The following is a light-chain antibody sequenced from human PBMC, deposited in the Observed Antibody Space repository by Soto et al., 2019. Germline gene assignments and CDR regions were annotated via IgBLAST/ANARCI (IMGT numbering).Light chain of an antibody. V-gene: IGLV2-8*01. CDR1: SSDVGGYNY. CDR3: SAYAGSSTWV. Sequence: QSVPTQPPSASGSPGQSVTFSFTGTSSDVGGYNYVSWYQQYPGKAPTLMIYEVYKRHSGFPDRFSGSQSGNTASLTVSGLQPEEEADYYCSAYAGSSTWVFGGGTKLTVL. J-gene: IGLJ2*01. CDR2: EVY.